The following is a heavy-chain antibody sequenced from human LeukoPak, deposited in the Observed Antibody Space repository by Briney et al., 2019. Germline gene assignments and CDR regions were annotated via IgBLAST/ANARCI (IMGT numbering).Heavy chain of an antibody. CDR1: GGSISSSSYY. J-gene: IGHJ3*02. CDR3: ARAKGDDYNPGRRDAFDI. Sequence: SETLSLTCTVSGGSISSSSYYWGWIRQPPGKGLEWIGSVYYSGSTYYNPSLKSRVTISVDTSKNQFSLKLSSVTAADTAVYYCARAKGDDYNPGRRDAFDIWGQGTMVTVSS. CDR2: VYYSGST. V-gene: IGHV4-39*07. D-gene: IGHD5-24*01.